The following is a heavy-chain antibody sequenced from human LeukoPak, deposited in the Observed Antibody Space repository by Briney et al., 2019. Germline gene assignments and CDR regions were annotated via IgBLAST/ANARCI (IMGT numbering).Heavy chain of an antibody. Sequence: PSETLSLTCTVSGGSISSYYWSWIRQPPGKGLEWIGYIYYSGSTNYNPSLKSRVTISVDTSKNQFSLKLSSVTAADTAVYYCARDNRRLGVDYWGRGTLVTVSS. CDR2: IYYSGST. J-gene: IGHJ4*02. CDR1: GGSISSYY. CDR3: ARDNRRLGVDY. V-gene: IGHV4-59*01. D-gene: IGHD2/OR15-2a*01.